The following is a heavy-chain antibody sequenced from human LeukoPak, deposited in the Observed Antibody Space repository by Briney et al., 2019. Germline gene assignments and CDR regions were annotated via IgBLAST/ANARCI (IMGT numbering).Heavy chain of an antibody. CDR3: ANEAYCGGDCLHYYMDV. Sequence: GGSLRLSCAASGYTFSSYAMSWVRQAPGKGLEWVSAISGSGGSTYYADSVKGRFTISRDNSKNTLYLQMNSLRAEDTAVSCCANEAYCGGDCLHYYMDVWGKGTTVTVSS. CDR1: GYTFSSYA. V-gene: IGHV3-23*01. D-gene: IGHD2-21*01. J-gene: IGHJ6*03. CDR2: ISGSGGST.